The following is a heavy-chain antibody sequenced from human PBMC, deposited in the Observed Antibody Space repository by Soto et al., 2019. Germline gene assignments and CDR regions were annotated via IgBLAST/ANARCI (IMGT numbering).Heavy chain of an antibody. CDR2: IIDSGAST. CDR1: GFTFSSCA. Sequence: GGSLRLSCAASGFTFSSCAMGWVCQAPGKGLEWVSDIIDSGASTYYAESVKGRFTISRDNSKSTLYLQMNSLRAEDTALYYCAKGRSYYYYYGVDVGGQGTTVTVSS. CDR3: AKGRSYYYYYGVDV. J-gene: IGHJ6*02. V-gene: IGHV3-23*01.